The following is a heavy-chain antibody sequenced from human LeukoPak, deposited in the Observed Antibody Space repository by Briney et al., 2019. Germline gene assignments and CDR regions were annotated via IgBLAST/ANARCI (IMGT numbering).Heavy chain of an antibody. CDR2: ISYDGSNK. Sequence: GGSRRLSCAASGFTFSSYAMHWVRQAPGKGLEWVAAISYDGSNKYYADSVKGRFTISRDNSKNTLYLPMNSLRAQDTAVYYCARDGRYSGYETSGCFDYWGQGTLVTVSS. D-gene: IGHD5-12*01. V-gene: IGHV3-30*04. J-gene: IGHJ4*02. CDR1: GFTFSSYA. CDR3: ARDGRYSGYETSGCFDY.